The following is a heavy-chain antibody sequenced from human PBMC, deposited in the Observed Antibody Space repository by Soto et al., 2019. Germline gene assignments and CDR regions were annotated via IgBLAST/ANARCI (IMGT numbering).Heavy chain of an antibody. J-gene: IGHJ3*02. V-gene: IGHV1-46*01. CDR1: GYTFTSYY. CDR2: INPSGGST. D-gene: IGHD1-26*01. Sequence: ASVKVSCKASGYTFTSYYMHWVRQAPGQGLEWMGIINPSGGSTSYARKFQGRVTMTRDTSTSTVYMELSSLRSEDTAVYYCARDLLGASYSGSYPDASDIWGQGTMVTVSS. CDR3: ARDLLGASYSGSYPDASDI.